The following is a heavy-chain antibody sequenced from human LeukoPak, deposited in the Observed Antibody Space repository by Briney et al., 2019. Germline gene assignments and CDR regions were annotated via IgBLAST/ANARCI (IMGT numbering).Heavy chain of an antibody. J-gene: IGHJ4*02. CDR1: GGSISSYY. CDR3: ANSRGGSYRIDY. D-gene: IGHD1-26*01. V-gene: IGHV4-39*01. CDR2: IYYSGST. Sequence: PSETLSLTCTVSGGSISSYYWGWIRQPPGKGLEWIGSIYYSGSTYYNPSLKSRVTISVDTSKNQFSLKLSSVTAADTAVYYCANSRGGSYRIDYWGQGTLVTVSS.